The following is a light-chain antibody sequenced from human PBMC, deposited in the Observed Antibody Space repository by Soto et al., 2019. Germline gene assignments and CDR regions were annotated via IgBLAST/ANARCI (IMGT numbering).Light chain of an antibody. CDR3: STYKSSSAPYV. CDR1: SSDVGGYNY. V-gene: IGLV2-14*01. CDR2: EVS. Sequence: QSVLTQPASVSGSPGQSITISCTGTSSDVGGYNYVSWYQQHPGKAPKLMIYEVSNRPSGVSNRFSGAKSGNTASLTITVRHAYDEADYYSSTYKSSSAPYVLGTGTELTVL. J-gene: IGLJ1*01.